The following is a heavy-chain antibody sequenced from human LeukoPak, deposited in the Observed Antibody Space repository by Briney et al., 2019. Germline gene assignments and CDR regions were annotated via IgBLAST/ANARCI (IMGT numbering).Heavy chain of an antibody. CDR2: IYYSGRT. Sequence: PSETLSLTCTVSGGSISSYYWSWIRQPPGKGLEWIGYIYYSGRTDYNLSLRSRVTISVDTSKNQFSLKLSSVTAADTAVYYCAAYSSSSGPYNWFDPWGQGTLVTVSS. CDR3: AAYSSSSGPYNWFDP. J-gene: IGHJ5*02. D-gene: IGHD6-6*01. V-gene: IGHV4-59*12. CDR1: GGSISSYY.